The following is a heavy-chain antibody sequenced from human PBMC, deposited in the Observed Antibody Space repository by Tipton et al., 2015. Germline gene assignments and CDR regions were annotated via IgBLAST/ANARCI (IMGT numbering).Heavy chain of an antibody. V-gene: IGHV4-59*01. CDR3: ARDLEHGMDV. CDR2: ISFSDTT. J-gene: IGHJ6*02. CDR1: GGSISSYY. Sequence: TLSLTCTVSGGSISSYYWSWIRQSPGKGLEWIGYISFSDTTHYNPSLKSRITISLNTSKNQFSLKMSSVTAADTAVYFCARDLEHGMDVWGQGTTVTVS.